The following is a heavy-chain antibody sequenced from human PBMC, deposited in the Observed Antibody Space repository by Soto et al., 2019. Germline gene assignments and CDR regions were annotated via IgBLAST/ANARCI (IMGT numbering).Heavy chain of an antibody. CDR1: GGSISSGGYY. D-gene: IGHD4-17*01. V-gene: IGHV4-31*03. CDR2: IYYSGST. Sequence: SETLSLTCTVSGGSISSGGYYWSWIRQHPGKGLEWIGYIYYSGSTYYNPSLKSRVTISVDTSKNQFSLKLSSVTAADTAVYYCARDSIKVTNYYYYGMDVCGQGNTVTVSS. J-gene: IGHJ6*02. CDR3: ARDSIKVTNYYYYGMDV.